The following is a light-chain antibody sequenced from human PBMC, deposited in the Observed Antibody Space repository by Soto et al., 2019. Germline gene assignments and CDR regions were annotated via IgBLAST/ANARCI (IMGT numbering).Light chain of an antibody. V-gene: IGKV1-39*01. CDR2: AAS. CDR1: QSISSY. CDR3: QQSYSTSQT. Sequence: ESQMTQSPSSLSASVGDRVTITCRASQSISSYLNWYQQKPGKAPKLLIYAASSLQSGVPSRFSGSGSGTDFTLTISSLQPEDFATYYCQQSYSTSQTFGQGTKVEIK. J-gene: IGKJ1*01.